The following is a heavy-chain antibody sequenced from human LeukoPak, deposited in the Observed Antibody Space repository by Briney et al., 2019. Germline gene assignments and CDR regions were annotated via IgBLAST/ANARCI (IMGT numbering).Heavy chain of an antibody. D-gene: IGHD3-10*01. CDR3: ARRENTTMVRGGVDY. J-gene: IGHJ4*02. CDR2: ISSGSTTI. V-gene: IGHV3-48*01. CDR1: GFTFTKYS. Sequence: GGSLRLSCAASGFTFTKYSMHWVRQTPGKGLEWVSYISSGSTTIYYTDSVEGRFTISRDNAKNSLYLQMNSLRAEDTAVYYCARRENTTMVRGGVDYWGQGTLVTVSS.